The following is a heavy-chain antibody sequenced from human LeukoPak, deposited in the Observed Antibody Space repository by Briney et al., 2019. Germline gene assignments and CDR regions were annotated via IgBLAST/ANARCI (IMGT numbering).Heavy chain of an antibody. CDR1: GFTFSNYA. CDR2: SGSGGNT. D-gene: IGHD1-26*01. J-gene: IGHJ5*02. CDR3: ASMGATWQFTS. V-gene: IGHV3-23*01. Sequence: GGSLRLSCAASGFTFSNYAMSWVRQAPGKGLEWVSASGSGGNTYYADSVKGRSTISRDNSKNTLYLQMNSLRAEDTAVYYCASMGATWQFTSWGQGTLVTVSS.